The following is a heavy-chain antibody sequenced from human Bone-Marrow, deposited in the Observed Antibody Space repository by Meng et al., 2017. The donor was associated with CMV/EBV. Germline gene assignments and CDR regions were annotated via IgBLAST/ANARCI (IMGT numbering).Heavy chain of an antibody. CDR2: IWYDGSNK. J-gene: IGHJ4*02. Sequence: GGSLRLSCAASGFTFSSYGMHWVRQAPGKGLEWVAVIWYDGSNKYYADSVKGRFTISRDNSKNTLFVQLNSLRAEDSAVYYCAKDAHRFGSVPYYVDFWGQGTLVTVSS. D-gene: IGHD3-10*01. CDR1: GFTFSSYG. CDR3: AKDAHRFGSVPYYVDF. V-gene: IGHV3-30*02.